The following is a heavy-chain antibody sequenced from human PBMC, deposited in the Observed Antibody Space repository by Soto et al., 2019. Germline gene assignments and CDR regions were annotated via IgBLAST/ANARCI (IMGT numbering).Heavy chain of an antibody. J-gene: IGHJ4*02. V-gene: IGHV3-30-3*01. D-gene: IGHD2-15*01. Sequence: QVQLVESGGGVVQTGRSLRLSCAASGFTFSSYAMHWVRQAPGKGLEWVAVISYDGSNKYYADSVKGRFTISRDNSKNTLYLQMNSLRAEDTAVYYCARDQDIVVVVAATLDYWGQGTLVTVSS. CDR1: GFTFSSYA. CDR3: ARDQDIVVVVAATLDY. CDR2: ISYDGSNK.